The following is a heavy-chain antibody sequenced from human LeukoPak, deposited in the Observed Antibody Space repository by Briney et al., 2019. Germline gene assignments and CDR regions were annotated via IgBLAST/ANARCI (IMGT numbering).Heavy chain of an antibody. CDR2: ISSNSVYI. D-gene: IGHD7-27*01. J-gene: IGHJ2*01. CDR3: ARTQLGMYWYFDL. Sequence: GGSLRLSCAASGFTFSSYSMNWVRQAPGKGLEWVSSISSNSVYIKDADSAKGRFTISRDNAKNSLYLQMNSLRAEDTAIYYCARTQLGMYWYFDLWGRGTLVTVSS. V-gene: IGHV3-21*01. CDR1: GFTFSSYS.